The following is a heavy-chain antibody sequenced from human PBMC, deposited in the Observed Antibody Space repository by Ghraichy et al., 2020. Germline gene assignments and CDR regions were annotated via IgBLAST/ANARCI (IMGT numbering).Heavy chain of an antibody. D-gene: IGHD1-26*01. V-gene: IGHV4-34*01. J-gene: IGHJ6*02. CDR3: ARVSPVGATLKPNYYYYYGMDG. CDR2: INHSGST. CDR1: GGSFSGYY. Sequence: SETLSLTCAVYGGSFSGYYWSWFRQHPGKGLEWIGEINHSGSTTYNQSPKSRVTISVETSKNQFSLKLSSLTAADTAVYYCARVSPVGATLKPNYYYYYGMDGWGQGTTVTVSS.